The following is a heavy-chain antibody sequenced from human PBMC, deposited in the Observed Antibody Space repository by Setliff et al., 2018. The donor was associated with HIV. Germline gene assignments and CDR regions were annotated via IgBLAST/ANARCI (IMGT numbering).Heavy chain of an antibody. V-gene: IGHV3-11*04. CDR2: INRSGTTT. CDR1: GFTFSDFY. Sequence: AGGSLRLSCTASGFTFSDFYMSWVRQAPGKGLEWISYINRSGTTTYYADSVKGRFTISRDNAKNTLYLQMNSLRAEDTAVYYCARDPAMVTGGDAFDIWGQGTMVTVSS. CDR3: ARDPAMVTGGDAFDI. J-gene: IGHJ3*02. D-gene: IGHD5-18*01.